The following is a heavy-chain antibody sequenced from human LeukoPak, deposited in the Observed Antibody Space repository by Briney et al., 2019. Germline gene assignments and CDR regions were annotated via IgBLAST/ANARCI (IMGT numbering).Heavy chain of an antibody. J-gene: IGHJ3*02. D-gene: IGHD3-22*01. Sequence: GASVKVSCKASGYTFTSYYMHWVRQAPRQGLEWMGIINPSGGSTTYAQKFQGRVTMTRDTSTSTVYMELNSLRSEDTAVYYCAREFVTYYDSSGYRDAFDIWGQGTMVTVSS. CDR3: AREFVTYYDSSGYRDAFDI. CDR2: INPSGGST. CDR1: GYTFTSYY. V-gene: IGHV1-46*01.